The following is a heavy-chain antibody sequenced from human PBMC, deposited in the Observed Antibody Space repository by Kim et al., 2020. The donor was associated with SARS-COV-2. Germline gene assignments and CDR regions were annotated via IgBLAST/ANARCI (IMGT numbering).Heavy chain of an antibody. CDR2: ISGSGGNT. Sequence: GGSLRHSCAASGFTFSSYAMSWVRQAPGKGLEWVSAISGSGGNTYYAGSVKGRFTIARDNSKSTLYLQMNSLRAEDTAVYYCAKYPSRGSSYFDYWGQGTLVTVSS. CDR1: GFTFSSYA. CDR3: AKYPSRGSSYFDY. V-gene: IGHV3-23*01. J-gene: IGHJ4*02. D-gene: IGHD5-12*01.